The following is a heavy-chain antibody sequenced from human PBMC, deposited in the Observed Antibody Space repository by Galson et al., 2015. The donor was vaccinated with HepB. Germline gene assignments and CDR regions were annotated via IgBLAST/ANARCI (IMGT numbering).Heavy chain of an antibody. CDR1: GYTFTSYA. D-gene: IGHD5-24*01. J-gene: IGHJ5*02. Sequence: SVKVSCKASGYTFTSYAMNWVRQAPGQGLEWMGWINTNTGNPTYAQGFTGRFVFSLDTSVSTAYLQISSLKAEDTAVYYCARARDGYKDGAFDIWGPNWFDPWGQGTLVTVSS. V-gene: IGHV7-4-1*02. CDR3: ARARDGYKDGAFDIWGPNWFDP. CDR2: INTNTGNP.